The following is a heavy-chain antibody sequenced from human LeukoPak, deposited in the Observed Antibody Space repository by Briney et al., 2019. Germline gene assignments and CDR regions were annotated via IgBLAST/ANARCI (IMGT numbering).Heavy chain of an antibody. CDR3: ARDHSCSGGSCYQGNWFDP. CDR1: GGSFSGYY. CDR2: INHSGST. V-gene: IGHV4-34*01. Sequence: SETLSLTCAVYGGSFSGYYWSWIRQPPGKGLEWIGEINHSGSTYYNPSLKSRVTISVDRSKSQFSLKLSSVTAADTAVYYCARDHSCSGGSCYQGNWFDPWGQGTLVTVSS. D-gene: IGHD2-15*01. J-gene: IGHJ5*02.